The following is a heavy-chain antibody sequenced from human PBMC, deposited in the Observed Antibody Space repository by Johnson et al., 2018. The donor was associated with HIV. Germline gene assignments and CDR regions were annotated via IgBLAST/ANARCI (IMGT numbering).Heavy chain of an antibody. J-gene: IGHJ3*02. CDR2: LSSSGNRI. CDR3: ARDKGRGAFDI. CDR1: GITFSDYY. D-gene: IGHD3-10*01. V-gene: IGHV3-11*04. Sequence: QVQLVESGGGLVKPGGSLRLSCAASGITFSDYYMSWIRPAPGKGLEWVSYLSSSGNRIYYAHSVKGRVIISRDNAKKSLYLQMNSLRAEDTAVYYCARDKGRGAFDIWGQGTMVTVSS.